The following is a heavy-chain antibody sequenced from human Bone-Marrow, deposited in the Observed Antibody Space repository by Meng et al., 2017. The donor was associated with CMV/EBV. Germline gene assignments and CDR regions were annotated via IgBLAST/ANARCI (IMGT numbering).Heavy chain of an antibody. CDR2: IYHSVST. Sequence: GSLRLSCTVSGGSISSGDYYWSWVRQPPGKGLEWIGEIYHSVSTNYNPSLKSRVTISVDKSKNQFSLKLSSVTAADTAVYYCARGRGSGPDAFDIWGQGTMVTVSS. D-gene: IGHD2-15*01. V-gene: IGHV4-4*02. J-gene: IGHJ3*02. CDR1: GGSISSGDYY. CDR3: ARGRGSGPDAFDI.